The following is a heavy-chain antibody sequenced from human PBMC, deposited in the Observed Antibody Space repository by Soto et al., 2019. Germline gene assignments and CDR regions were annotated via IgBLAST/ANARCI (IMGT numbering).Heavy chain of an antibody. CDR3: ARDGRLWLQLYYYGMDV. D-gene: IGHD5-18*01. V-gene: IGHV1-3*01. CDR1: GYTFTSYA. J-gene: IGHJ6*02. CDR2: INAGNGNT. Sequence: ASVKVSCKASGYTFTSYAMHWVRQAPGQRLESMGWINAGNGNTKYAQKFQGRVIITRDTSGSTAYMELSSLRSEDTAVYYCARDGRLWLQLYYYGMDVLRQGTTGTVSS.